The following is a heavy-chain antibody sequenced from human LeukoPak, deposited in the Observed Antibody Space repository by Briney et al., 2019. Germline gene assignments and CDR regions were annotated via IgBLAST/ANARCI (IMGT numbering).Heavy chain of an antibody. CDR1: GYIFTGYY. Sequence: GASVKVSCKASGYIFTGYYMHWVRQAPGQGLEWIGWINPNTGDTNYAPKFQGRVTMIKDTSTNSAYMELNKLTSDDTAVYYCGRGNKSFDPWGQGTLVTVSS. J-gene: IGHJ5*02. V-gene: IGHV1-2*02. CDR2: INPNTGDT. CDR3: GRGNKSFDP.